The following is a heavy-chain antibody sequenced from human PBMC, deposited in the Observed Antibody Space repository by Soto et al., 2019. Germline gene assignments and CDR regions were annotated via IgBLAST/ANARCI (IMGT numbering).Heavy chain of an antibody. J-gene: IGHJ3*02. CDR1: GYTFSCYY. D-gene: IGHD1-26*01. Sequence: SVKVSCNAAGYTFSCYYMHWVRQAPGQRLEWMGWINAGNGNTKYSQKFQGRVTITRDTSASTAYMELSSLSSEDTAVYYCARGRDSGSSYDAFDIWGQGTMVTVS. CDR3: ARGRDSGSSYDAFDI. CDR2: INAGNGNT. V-gene: IGHV1-3*01.